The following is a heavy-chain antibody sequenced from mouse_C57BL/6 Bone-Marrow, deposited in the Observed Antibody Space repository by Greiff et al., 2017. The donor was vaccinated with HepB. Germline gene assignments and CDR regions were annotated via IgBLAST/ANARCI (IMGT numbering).Heavy chain of an antibody. D-gene: IGHD1-1*01. Sequence: QVHVKQSGAELVKPGASVKMSCKASGYTFTSYWITWVKQRPGQGLEWIGDIYPGSGSTNYNEKFKSKATLTVDTSSSTAYMQLSSLTSEDSAVYYCATVGLLRSYAMDYWGQGTSVTVSS. CDR3: ATVGLLRSYAMDY. J-gene: IGHJ4*01. CDR2: IYPGSGST. CDR1: GYTFTSYW. V-gene: IGHV1-55*01.